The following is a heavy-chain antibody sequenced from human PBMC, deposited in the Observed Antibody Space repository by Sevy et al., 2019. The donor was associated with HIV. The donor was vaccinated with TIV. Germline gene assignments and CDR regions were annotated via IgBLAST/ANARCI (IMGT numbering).Heavy chain of an antibody. CDR3: ATHAGIAAAGRVFDY. J-gene: IGHJ4*02. CDR2: TRNKADSYTT. D-gene: IGHD6-13*01. Sequence: LSCAASGFTFSDHYMEWVRQAPGKGLEWVGRTRNKADSYTTEYAASVRGRFTISRDDSKNSLYLQMNSLKTEDTAVYYCATHAGIAAAGRVFDYWGQGTLVTVSS. CDR1: GFTFSDHY. V-gene: IGHV3-72*01.